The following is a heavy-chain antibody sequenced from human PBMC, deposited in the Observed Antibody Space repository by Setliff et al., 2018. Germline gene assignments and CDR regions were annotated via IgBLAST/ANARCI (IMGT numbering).Heavy chain of an antibody. V-gene: IGHV4-38-2*01. Sequence: ETLSLTCAVSGFSISSGYYWGWIRQPPGKGLEWIVNIHHSGKAYYNPSLKSRVTMSVDTSKNHVSLKLSSVTAADTAVYFCAREGRWDYSYPIYWGQGIRVTVSS. CDR2: IHHSGKA. J-gene: IGHJ4*02. D-gene: IGHD4-4*01. CDR1: GFSISSGYY. CDR3: AREGRWDYSYPIY.